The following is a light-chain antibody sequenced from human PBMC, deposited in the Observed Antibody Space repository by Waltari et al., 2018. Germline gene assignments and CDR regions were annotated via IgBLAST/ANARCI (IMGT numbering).Light chain of an antibody. CDR1: RSISYTKNY. J-gene: IGKJ1*01. CDR2: WAS. Sequence: DIILTQSPETLAVSLGERATINCKSSRSISYTKNYLSWYQQKPGQAPRLLISWASTRDFGVPDRFSGSGSGADLTLTIDGLQAEDVAVYYCQQYYSNPTFGQGTKVQIK. CDR3: QQYYSNPT. V-gene: IGKV4-1*01.